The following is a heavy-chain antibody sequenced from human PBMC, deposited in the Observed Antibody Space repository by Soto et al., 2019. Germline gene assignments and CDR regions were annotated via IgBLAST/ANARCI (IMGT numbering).Heavy chain of an antibody. Sequence: LRLSCAASRFTISGHAMHWVRQAPGKGLEWVSAISGSGGSTYYADSVKGRFTISRDNSKSTLYLQMNSLRAEDTAVYYCAKGPRNDSSGYYYYWGQGTLVTVPQ. CDR1: RFTISGHA. CDR2: ISGSGGST. V-gene: IGHV3-23*01. J-gene: IGHJ4*02. CDR3: AKGPRNDSSGYYYY. D-gene: IGHD3-22*01.